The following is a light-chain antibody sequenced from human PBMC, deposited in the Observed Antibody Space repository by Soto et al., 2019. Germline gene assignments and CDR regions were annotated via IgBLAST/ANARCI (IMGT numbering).Light chain of an antibody. V-gene: IGLV1-47*01. CDR3: AAWDDGLTGPV. J-gene: IGLJ2*01. CDR1: SSNIGRNF. CDR2: RNN. Sequence: QSVLTQPPSASGTPGQRVTISCSGGSSNIGRNFGYWYQQLPGTAPKLLIYRNNERPSGVPDRFSGSKSGTTASLAISGLRSDDEADYYCAAWDDGLTGPVFGGGTKLTVL.